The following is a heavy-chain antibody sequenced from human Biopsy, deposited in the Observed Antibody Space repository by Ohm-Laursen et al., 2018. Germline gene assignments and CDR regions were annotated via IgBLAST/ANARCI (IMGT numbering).Heavy chain of an antibody. V-gene: IGHV3-30*03. D-gene: IGHD1-26*01. CDR1: RFDFRSHG. CDR2: ISYDGSDK. J-gene: IGHJ5*01. CDR3: ARGATGGELLVIPPFLDS. Sequence: SLRLSCTASRFDFRSHGMHWVRQAQGKGLEWVAVISYDGSDKYYADSVKGRFTISRDNSGNTLFLQMNSLRLEDTAVYWCARGATGGELLVIPPFLDSWGHGTLVTVSS.